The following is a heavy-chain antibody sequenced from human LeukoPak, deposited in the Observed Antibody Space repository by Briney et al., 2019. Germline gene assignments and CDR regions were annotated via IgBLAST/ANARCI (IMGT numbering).Heavy chain of an antibody. CDR1: GGSISSSSYY. Sequence: SETLSLTCTVSGGSISSSSYYWGWIRQPPGKGLEWIGSIYYSGSTYYNPSLKSRVTISVDTSKNQFSLKLSSVTAADTAVYYCARLLRIVGATRANNWFEPWGQGTLVTVSS. V-gene: IGHV4-39*01. CDR3: ARLLRIVGATRANNWFEP. D-gene: IGHD1-26*01. CDR2: IYYSGST. J-gene: IGHJ5*02.